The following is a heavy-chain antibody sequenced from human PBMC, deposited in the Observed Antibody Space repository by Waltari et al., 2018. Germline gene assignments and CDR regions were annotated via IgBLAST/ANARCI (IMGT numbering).Heavy chain of an antibody. Sequence: EVQLVQSGAEVKKPGESLRISCKGSGYSFTSYWISWVRQMPGKGLEWMGRIDPSDSYTNSSPSFQGHVTISADKSISTAYLQWSSLKASDTAMYYCARHPYSSSWYGYWGQGTLVTVSS. V-gene: IGHV5-10-1*03. D-gene: IGHD6-13*01. CDR1: GYSFTSYW. J-gene: IGHJ4*02. CDR3: ARHPYSSSWYGY. CDR2: IDPSDSYT.